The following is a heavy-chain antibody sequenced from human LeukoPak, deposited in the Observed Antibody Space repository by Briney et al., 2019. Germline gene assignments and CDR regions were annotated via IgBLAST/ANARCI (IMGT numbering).Heavy chain of an antibody. D-gene: IGHD6-13*01. V-gene: IGHV1-2*02. CDR1: GYTFTDYY. CDR3: ARGRPTTSIAAAGVNWFDP. Sequence: ASVKVSCKASGYTFTDYYMQWVRQAPGQGLEWMGWINPNSGDTYYAQKFQGRVTITADKSTSTAYMELSSLRSEDTAVCYCARGRPTTSIAAAGVNWFDPWGQGTLVTVSS. J-gene: IGHJ5*02. CDR2: INPNSGDT.